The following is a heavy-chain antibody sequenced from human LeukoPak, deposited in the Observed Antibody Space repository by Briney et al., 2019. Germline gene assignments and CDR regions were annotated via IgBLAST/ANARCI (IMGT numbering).Heavy chain of an antibody. D-gene: IGHD3-9*01. Sequence: GGSLRLSCAASGFTFSSYAMHWVRQAPGKGLEGVAVISYDGSNKYYAGSVKGRFTISRDNSKNTLYLQMNSLRAEDTAVYYCARDRPDFDWSLTFDYWGQGTLVTVSS. V-gene: IGHV3-30*04. J-gene: IGHJ4*02. CDR2: ISYDGSNK. CDR3: ARDRPDFDWSLTFDY. CDR1: GFTFSSYA.